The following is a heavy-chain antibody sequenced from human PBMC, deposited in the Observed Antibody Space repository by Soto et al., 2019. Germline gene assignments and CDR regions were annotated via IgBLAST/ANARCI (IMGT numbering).Heavy chain of an antibody. CDR2: IYYSGST. Sequence: SETLSLTCTVSGGSISSYYWSWIRQPPGKGLEWIGYIYYSGSTKYNPSLKSRVTISVDTSKNQFSLKLSSVTAADTAVYYCARDAVVVVAATHYYYGMDVWGQGTTVTVSS. CDR3: ARDAVVVVAATHYYYGMDV. CDR1: GGSISSYY. V-gene: IGHV4-59*01. D-gene: IGHD2-15*01. J-gene: IGHJ6*02.